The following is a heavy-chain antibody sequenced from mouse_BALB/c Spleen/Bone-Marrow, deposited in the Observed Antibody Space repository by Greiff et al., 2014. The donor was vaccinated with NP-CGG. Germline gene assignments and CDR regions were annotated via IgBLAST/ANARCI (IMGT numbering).Heavy chain of an antibody. V-gene: IGHV14-3*02. CDR2: IDPANGNT. Sequence: DVQLQESGAELVKPGASVKLSCTASGFHIKNSFMYWVKQRPEQGLEWIGRIDPANGNTKYDPKFQGKATITTYTSSITAYLKLSSLTSEDTAVYYCARWEDYAMDYWGQGTSVTVSS. J-gene: IGHJ4*01. D-gene: IGHD4-1*01. CDR1: GFHIKNSF. CDR3: ARWEDYAMDY.